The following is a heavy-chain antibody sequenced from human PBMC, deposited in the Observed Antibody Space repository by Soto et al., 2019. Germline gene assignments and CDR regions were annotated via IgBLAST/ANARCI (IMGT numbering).Heavy chain of an antibody. V-gene: IGHV3-53*01. Sequence: EVQLVESGGGLIQPGGSLRLSCAASGFTVRSNYMTWVRQAPGKGLEWVSVIYSSGSTYYADSVKGRFTISRDNSKTTLYLQMNSLRAEDTAVYYCARDRYPFDSWGQGTLVTVSS. CDR1: GFTVRSNY. J-gene: IGHJ4*02. D-gene: IGHD1-26*01. CDR2: IYSSGST. CDR3: ARDRYPFDS.